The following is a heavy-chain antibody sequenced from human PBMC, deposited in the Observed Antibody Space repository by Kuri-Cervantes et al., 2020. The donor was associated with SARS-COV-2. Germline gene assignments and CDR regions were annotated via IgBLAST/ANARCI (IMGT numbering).Heavy chain of an antibody. V-gene: IGHV3-53*04. J-gene: IGHJ4*02. CDR3: ARVVSIAARRFEGYFDY. Sequence: GESLKISCAASGFTVSSNYMSWVRQAPGKGLEWVSVIYSGGSTYYADSVKGRFTISRHNSKNTLYLQMNSLRAEDTAVYYCARVVSIAARRFEGYFDYWGQGTLVTVSS. CDR2: IYSGGST. D-gene: IGHD6-6*01. CDR1: GFTVSSNY.